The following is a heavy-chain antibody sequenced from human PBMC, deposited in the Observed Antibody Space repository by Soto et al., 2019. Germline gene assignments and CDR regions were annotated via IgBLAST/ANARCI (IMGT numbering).Heavy chain of an antibody. D-gene: IGHD6-19*01. CDR1: GFTFSSYA. CDR2: ISYDGSNK. Sequence: QVQLVESGGGVVQPGRSLRLSCAASGFTFSSYAMHWVRQAPGKGLEWVAVISYDGSNKYYADSVKGRFTISRDNFKNTXXLQINSLRAEDTAVYYCARDKSPYSSGWHNRHFDYWGQGTLVTVSS. V-gene: IGHV3-30-3*01. J-gene: IGHJ4*02. CDR3: ARDKSPYSSGWHNRHFDY.